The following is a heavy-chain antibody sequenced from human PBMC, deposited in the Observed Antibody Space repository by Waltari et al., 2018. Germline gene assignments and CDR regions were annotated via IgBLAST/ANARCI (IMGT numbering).Heavy chain of an antibody. J-gene: IGHJ1*01. CDR3: ADRALARPGREYFQH. CDR2: IIPIFGTA. V-gene: IGHV1-69*13. CDR1: GGTFSSYA. Sequence: QVQLVQSGAEVKKPGSSVKVSCKASGGTFSSYAISWVRPAPGQGLEWMGRIIPIFGTANYAQKFQGRVTITADKSTSTAYMELSSLRSEDTAVYYCADRALARPGREYFQHWGQGTLVTVSS.